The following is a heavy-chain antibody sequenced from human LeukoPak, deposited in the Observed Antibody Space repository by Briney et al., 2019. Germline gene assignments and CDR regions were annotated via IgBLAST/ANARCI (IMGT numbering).Heavy chain of an antibody. J-gene: IGHJ3*02. CDR3: ARRDWNYVGHAFDI. V-gene: IGHV4-4*09. CDR2: IYTSGRT. CDR1: GGSISSYY. D-gene: IGHD1-7*01. Sequence: ASETLSLTCTVSGGSISSYYWSWIRQPPGKGLECIGYIYTSGRTNYNPSLKSRVTISVDTSKSQFSLKLSSVTAADTAVYYCARRDWNYVGHAFDIWGQGTMVTVSS.